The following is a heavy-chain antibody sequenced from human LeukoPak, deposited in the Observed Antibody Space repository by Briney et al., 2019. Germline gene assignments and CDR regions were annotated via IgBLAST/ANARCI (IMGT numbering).Heavy chain of an antibody. CDR2: ISAYNGNT. Sequence: ASVKVSCKASGYTFTSYGISWVRQAPGQGLEWMGWISAYNGNTNYAQKLQGRVTMTTDTSTSTAYMELRSLRSDDTAVYYCARQPDSSGYYHYYYYMDVWGKGTTVTVSS. CDR3: ARQPDSSGYYHYYYYMDV. J-gene: IGHJ6*03. CDR1: GYTFTSYG. V-gene: IGHV1-18*01. D-gene: IGHD3-22*01.